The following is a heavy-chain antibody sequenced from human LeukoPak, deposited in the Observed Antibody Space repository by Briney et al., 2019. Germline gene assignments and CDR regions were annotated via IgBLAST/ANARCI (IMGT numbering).Heavy chain of an antibody. CDR1: GYSFTSYW. CDR2: IYPGDSDT. V-gene: IGHV5-51*01. CDR3: ARHSSGYSYGYAFDI. J-gene: IGHJ3*02. D-gene: IGHD5-18*01. Sequence: GESLKISCKGSGYSFTSYWIGWVRQMPGKGLEWMGIIYPGDSDTTYSPSFQGQVTISADKSISTAYLQWSSLKASDTAMYYCARHSSGYSYGYAFDIWGQGTMVTVSS.